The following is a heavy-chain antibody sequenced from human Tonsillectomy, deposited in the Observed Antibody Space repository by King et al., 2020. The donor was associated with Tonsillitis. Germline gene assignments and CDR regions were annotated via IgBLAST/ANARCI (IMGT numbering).Heavy chain of an antibody. CDR3: GRDKGASYYDTGRGSFDI. Sequence: VQLVESGGGLVKPGGSLRLSCVASGFTFRTYSMNWVRQTPGQGLEWVSSISASGSNYYADSVKGRFTISRDNAKNSLYLQMDSLRADDTAVCYCGRDKGASYYDTGRGSFDIWGQGTTVTVSS. J-gene: IGHJ3*02. CDR1: GFTFRTYS. D-gene: IGHD3-22*01. CDR2: ISASGSN. V-gene: IGHV3-21*01.